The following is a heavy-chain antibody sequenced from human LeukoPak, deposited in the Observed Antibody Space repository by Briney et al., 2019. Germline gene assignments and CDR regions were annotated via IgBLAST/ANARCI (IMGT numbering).Heavy chain of an antibody. J-gene: IGHJ3*02. CDR2: IYYSGST. CDR1: GGSISSGDYY. Sequence: SETLSLTCTVSGGSISSGDYYWSWIRQPPGKGQERIGYIYYSGSTYYNPSLKSRVTISVDTSKNQFSLKLSSVTAADTAVYYCARLHLDIVVVVAAWGAFDIWGQGTMVTVSS. V-gene: IGHV4-30-4*01. CDR3: ARLHLDIVVVVAAWGAFDI. D-gene: IGHD2-15*01.